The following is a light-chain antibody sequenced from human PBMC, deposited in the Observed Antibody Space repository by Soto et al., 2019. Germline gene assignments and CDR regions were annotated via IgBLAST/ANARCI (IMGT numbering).Light chain of an antibody. Sequence: DIQMTQSPSSLSASVGDRVTITCRASQSISSYLNWYQQKPGKAPKLLIYKASTLKSGVPSRFSGSGSGTDFTLTISSLEPEDFAVYYCQERAGWPPWTFGQGTKVDI. CDR1: QSISSY. V-gene: IGKV1-39*01. J-gene: IGKJ1*01. CDR2: KAS. CDR3: QERAGWPPWT.